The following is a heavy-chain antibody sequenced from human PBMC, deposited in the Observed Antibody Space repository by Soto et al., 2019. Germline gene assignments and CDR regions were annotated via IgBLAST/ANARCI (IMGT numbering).Heavy chain of an antibody. CDR3: ARYGYYDFWSGYYTRYYYYGMDV. D-gene: IGHD3-3*01. V-gene: IGHV4-59*01. CDR2: IYYSGST. Sequence: SETLSLTCTVSGGSISSYYWSWIRQPPGKGLEWIGYIYYSGSTNYNPSLKSRVTISVDTSKNQFSLKLSSVTAADTAVHYCARYGYYDFWSGYYTRYYYYGMDVWGQGTTVTVSS. J-gene: IGHJ6*02. CDR1: GGSISSYY.